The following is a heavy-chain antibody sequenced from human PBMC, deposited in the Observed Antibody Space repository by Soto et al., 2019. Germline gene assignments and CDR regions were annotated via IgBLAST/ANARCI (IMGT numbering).Heavy chain of an antibody. D-gene: IGHD3-3*01. Sequence: PSETLSLTCAVYGGSFSGYYWSWIRQPPGKGLEWIGEINHSGSTNYNPSLKSRVTISVDTSKNQFSLKLSSVTAADTAVYYCARGGGISITIFGVVLHYYGMDVWGQGTTVNV. V-gene: IGHV4-34*01. CDR3: ARGGGISITIFGVVLHYYGMDV. J-gene: IGHJ6*02. CDR2: INHSGST. CDR1: GGSFSGYY.